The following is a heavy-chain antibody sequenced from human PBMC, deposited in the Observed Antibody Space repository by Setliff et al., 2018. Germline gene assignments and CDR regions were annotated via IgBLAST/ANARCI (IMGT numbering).Heavy chain of an antibody. J-gene: IGHJ6*03. Sequence: SVKVSCKASGFTFTSSAMQWVRQARGQRLEWIGWIVVGSGNTNYTQKFQERVTITRDMSTSTAYMELSSLRSEDTAVYYCAADTSYDSSGSSYYYYMDVWGKGTTVTVSS. CDR1: GFTFTSSA. V-gene: IGHV1-58*02. D-gene: IGHD3-22*01. CDR2: IVVGSGNT. CDR3: AADTSYDSSGSSYYYYMDV.